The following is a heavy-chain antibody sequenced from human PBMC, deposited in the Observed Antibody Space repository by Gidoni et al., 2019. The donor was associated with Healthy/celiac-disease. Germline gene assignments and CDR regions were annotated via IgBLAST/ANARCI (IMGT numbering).Heavy chain of an antibody. CDR1: GGSISSYY. Sequence: QVQLQESGPGLVQPSETLSLTCTFSGGSISSYYWSWIRQPPGKGLEWIGYIYYSGSTNYNPSLKSRVTISVDTSKNQFSLKLSSVTAADTDVYYCARGNGDLDYWGQGTLVTVSS. D-gene: IGHD4-17*01. CDR3: ARGNGDLDY. CDR2: IYYSGST. J-gene: IGHJ4*02. V-gene: IGHV4-59*01.